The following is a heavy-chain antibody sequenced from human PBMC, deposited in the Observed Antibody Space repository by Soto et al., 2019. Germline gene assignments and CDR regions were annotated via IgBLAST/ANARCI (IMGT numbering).Heavy chain of an antibody. Sequence: EVQLLESGGGLVQPGGSLRLSCAASGFTFSSYAMSWVRQAPGKGLEWVSSMSGAGGSAYDADSVKGRFTISRDNSKSTLYLQMNSLRAEDMAVYYCAKGPIFGVENIYDYWGQGTLVTVSS. CDR3: AKGPIFGVENIYDY. CDR1: GFTFSSYA. CDR2: MSGAGGSA. V-gene: IGHV3-23*01. J-gene: IGHJ4*02. D-gene: IGHD3-3*01.